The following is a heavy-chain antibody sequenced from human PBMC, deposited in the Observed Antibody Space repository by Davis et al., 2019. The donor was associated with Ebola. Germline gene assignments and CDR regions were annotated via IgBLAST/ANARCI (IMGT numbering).Heavy chain of an antibody. CDR2: IKSSSDGETT. J-gene: IGHJ5*02. V-gene: IGHV3-15*07. Sequence: PGGSLRLSCVASGFTFDNVAMNWVRQVPGKGLEWVGHIKSSSDGETTDYAAFVKGRFTISRDDKNNEVSLEMKSLTTEDSAVYYCVTDVVFYDYLWGGHYGGSWGQGALVTVSS. D-gene: IGHD3-16*01. CDR1: GFTFDNVA. CDR3: VTDVVFYDYLWGGHYGGS.